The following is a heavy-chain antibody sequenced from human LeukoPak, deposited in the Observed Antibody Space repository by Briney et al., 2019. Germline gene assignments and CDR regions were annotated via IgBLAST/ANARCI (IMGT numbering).Heavy chain of an antibody. Sequence: GASVKVSCKGSGGTFSSYAISWVRQAPGQGLEWMGRIIPILGIANYAQKFQGRVTITADKSTSTAYMELSSLRSEDTAVYYCARDVFISGSVDYWGQGTLVTVSP. CDR1: GGTFSSYA. D-gene: IGHD3-10*01. J-gene: IGHJ4*02. CDR3: ARDVFISGSVDY. V-gene: IGHV1-69*04. CDR2: IIPILGIA.